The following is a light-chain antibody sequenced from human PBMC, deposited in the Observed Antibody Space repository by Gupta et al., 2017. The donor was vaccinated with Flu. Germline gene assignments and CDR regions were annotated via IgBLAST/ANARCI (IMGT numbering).Light chain of an antibody. Sequence: PATLSVAPGERATLSCRASQSVTSNLAWYQQKPGQAPRLLIYGASTRATGFPARFSGSGYGTEFSLTISSLQSEDFAVYYCQQYNDWPLTFGGGTKVEIK. V-gene: IGKV3-15*01. CDR2: GAS. CDR1: QSVTSN. CDR3: QQYNDWPLT. J-gene: IGKJ4*01.